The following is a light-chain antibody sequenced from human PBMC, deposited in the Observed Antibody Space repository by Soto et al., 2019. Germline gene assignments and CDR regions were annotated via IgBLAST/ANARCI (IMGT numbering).Light chain of an antibody. CDR2: KAS. Sequence: IQMTQCPSVQLGSVRVRVTITCRASQSISSWLAWYQQKPGKAPKLLIYKASSLESGVPSRFSGSGSGTEFSLTISSLQPYDFATYHCQQYNSFMWTFVQGTKVDIK. CDR1: QSISSW. V-gene: IGKV1-5*03. J-gene: IGKJ1*01. CDR3: QQYNSFMWT.